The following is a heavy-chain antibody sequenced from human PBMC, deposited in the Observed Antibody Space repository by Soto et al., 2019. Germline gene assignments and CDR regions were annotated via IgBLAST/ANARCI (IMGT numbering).Heavy chain of an antibody. CDR2: MKSKSEGETT. J-gene: IGHJ4*02. CDR1: GFTFNNAW. V-gene: IGHV3-15*01. Sequence: SLRLSCAASGFTFNNAWMGWVRQAPGHGLEWVGHMKSKSEGETTDYAAPVKGRFTISRDDSKNTVYLQMNSLTTEDTAVYYCTAQFYFDASGYSFDLWGQGTLVTVSS. D-gene: IGHD3-22*01. CDR3: TAQFYFDASGYSFDL.